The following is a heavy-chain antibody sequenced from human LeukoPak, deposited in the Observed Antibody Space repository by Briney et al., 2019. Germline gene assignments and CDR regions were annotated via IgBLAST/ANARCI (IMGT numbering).Heavy chain of an antibody. V-gene: IGHV1-18*01. CDR3: ARTGHYQFDS. D-gene: IGHD3-9*01. CDR1: GYSFTDYD. Sequence: ASVKVSCKASGYSFTDYDFSWVRQAPGQGLEWLGWVSIYNDNTNYAREFQDRITMTTDISTSTAYMELKSLTSDDTAVYFCARTGHYQFDSWGEGTLVTVSS. J-gene: IGHJ4*02. CDR2: VSIYNDNT.